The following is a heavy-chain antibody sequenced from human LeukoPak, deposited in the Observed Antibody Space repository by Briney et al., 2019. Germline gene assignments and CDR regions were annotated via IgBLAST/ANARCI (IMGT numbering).Heavy chain of an antibody. V-gene: IGHV5-51*01. CDR1: GYSFSNYW. Sequence: RGESLKISCEGPGYSFSNYWIGWVRQMPGKGLEWMGIIYPGDYETRYSPSFQGLVTISVDKSISTAYLQWSSLKASDTAMYYCAIPPGYCGNDCSFDHWGQGTLVTVSS. CDR2: IYPGDYET. D-gene: IGHD2-21*02. J-gene: IGHJ4*02. CDR3: AIPPGYCGNDCSFDH.